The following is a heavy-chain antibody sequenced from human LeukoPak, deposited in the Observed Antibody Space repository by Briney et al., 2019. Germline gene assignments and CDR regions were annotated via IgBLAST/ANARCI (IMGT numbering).Heavy chain of an antibody. V-gene: IGHV4-59*01. Sequence: SETLSLTCTVSGGSISSYYWSRIRQPPGKGLEWIGYIYYSGSTNYNPSLKSRVTISVDTSKNQFSLKLSSVTAADTAVYYCARSWTYCGGDCYPYYFDYWGQGTLVTVSS. CDR1: GGSISSYY. D-gene: IGHD2-21*02. CDR2: IYYSGST. J-gene: IGHJ4*02. CDR3: ARSWTYCGGDCYPYYFDY.